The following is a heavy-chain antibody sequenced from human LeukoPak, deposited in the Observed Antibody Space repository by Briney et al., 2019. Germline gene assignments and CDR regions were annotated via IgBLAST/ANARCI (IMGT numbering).Heavy chain of an antibody. CDR2: IWYDGTNK. Sequence: PGGSLRLSCAASGFTFSSYGMHWVRQAPGQGLEWVAVIWYDGTNKYYADSVKGRFTISRDNSKNTLYLQMNSLSAEDTAVYYCARRDGYDFDYWGQGPLVTVSS. J-gene: IGHJ4*02. CDR3: ARRDGYDFDY. D-gene: IGHD5-24*01. CDR1: GFTFSSYG. V-gene: IGHV3-33*01.